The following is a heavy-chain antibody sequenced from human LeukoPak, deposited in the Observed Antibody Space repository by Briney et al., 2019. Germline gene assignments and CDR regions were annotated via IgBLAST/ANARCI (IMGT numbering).Heavy chain of an antibody. J-gene: IGHJ4*02. CDR3: ARGREWELLSF. CDR1: GGSISSGSYY. CDR2: IYTSGST. V-gene: IGHV4-61*02. Sequence: SQTLSLTCTVSGGSISSGSYYWSWIRQPAGKGLEWIGRIYTSGSTNYNPPLKSRVTISVDTSKNQFSLKLSSVTAADTAVYYCARGREWELLSFWGQGTLVTVSS. D-gene: IGHD1-26*01.